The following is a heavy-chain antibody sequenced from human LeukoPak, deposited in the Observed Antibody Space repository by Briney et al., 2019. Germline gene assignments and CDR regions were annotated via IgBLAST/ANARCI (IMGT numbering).Heavy chain of an antibody. CDR2: INHNGNVN. V-gene: IGHV3-7*03. J-gene: IGHJ6*02. CDR3: ARGGGLDV. Sequence: GGSLRLSCAASGFTFSSYWMNWARQAPGKGLEWVASINHNGNVNYYVDSVKGRFTISRDNAKNSLYLQMSNLRTEDTAVYFCARGGGLDVWGQGATVTVSS. CDR1: GFTFSSYW. D-gene: IGHD3-16*01.